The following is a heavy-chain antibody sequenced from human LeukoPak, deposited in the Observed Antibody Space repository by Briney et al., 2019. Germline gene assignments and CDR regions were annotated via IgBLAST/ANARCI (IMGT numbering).Heavy chain of an antibody. Sequence: ASVKVSCKASGYTFTSYDINWVRQATGQGLEWMRWMNPNSGNTGYAQKFQGRVTITRNTSISTAYMELSSLRSEDTAVYYCARVVHGYCSSTSCYSSGAFDYWGQGTLVTVSS. CDR1: GYTFTSYD. D-gene: IGHD2-2*02. V-gene: IGHV1-8*03. J-gene: IGHJ4*02. CDR3: ARVVHGYCSSTSCYSSGAFDY. CDR2: MNPNSGNT.